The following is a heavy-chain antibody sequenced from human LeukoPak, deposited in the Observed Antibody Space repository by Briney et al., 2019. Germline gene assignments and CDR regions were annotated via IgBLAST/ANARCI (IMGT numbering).Heavy chain of an antibody. CDR1: GFTFSSYA. D-gene: IGHD1-14*01. J-gene: IGHJ4*02. CDR2: TDGRGGSA. CDR3: AKDRPHPSAEPTNFDY. Sequence: GGPLTLSCAGSGFTFSSYAMSGPRQAPGKGVEGVSATDGRGGSAYYADSVRGRFTISRDNSKNTLYLQMNSLRVEDTAVYYCAKDRPHPSAEPTNFDYWGQGTLVTVSS. V-gene: IGHV3-23*01.